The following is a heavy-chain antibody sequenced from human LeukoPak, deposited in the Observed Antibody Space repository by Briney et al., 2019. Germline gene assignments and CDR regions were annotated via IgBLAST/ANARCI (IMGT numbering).Heavy chain of an antibody. CDR3: VKERSRTGYFDY. CDR1: GFSFDDYG. V-gene: IGHV3-9*01. D-gene: IGHD2-2*01. J-gene: IGHJ4*02. Sequence: GGSLRLSCVASGFSFDDYGMNWVRQVPGKGLDWVAAISWNSGSINYADSVKGRFTISRDNAKNSLYLQMNSLRAEDTAFYYCVKERSRTGYFDYWGQGTLVTVSS. CDR2: ISWNSGSI.